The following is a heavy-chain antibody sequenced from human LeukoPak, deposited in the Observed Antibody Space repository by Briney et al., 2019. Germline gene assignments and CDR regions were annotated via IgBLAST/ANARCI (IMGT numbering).Heavy chain of an antibody. D-gene: IGHD6-6*01. CDR3: ARVKKYSSSSGTNYFHMDV. CDR1: GGSISSYY. V-gene: IGHV4-59*13. CDR2: IYYSGST. Sequence: SETLSLTCTVSGGSISSYYWSWIRQPPGKGLEWIGYIYYSGSTNYNPSLKSRVTISVDTSKNQFSLKLSSVTAADTAVYYCARVKKYSSSSGTNYFHMDVWGKGTTVTASS. J-gene: IGHJ6*03.